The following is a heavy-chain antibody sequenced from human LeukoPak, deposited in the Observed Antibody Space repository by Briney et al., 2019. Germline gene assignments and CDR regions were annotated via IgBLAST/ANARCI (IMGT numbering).Heavy chain of an antibody. CDR2: IYSGGST. D-gene: IGHD3-16*02. V-gene: IGHV3-66*01. CDR1: GFTVSSNY. J-gene: IGHJ4*02. Sequence: GGSLRLSCAASGFTVSSNYMSWVRQAPGKGLEWVSVIYSGGSTYYADSVKGRFTISRDNSKNTLYLQMNSLRDEDTAVYYCARDFFAFGGVIALLDYWGQGTLVTVSS. CDR3: ARDFFAFGGVIALLDY.